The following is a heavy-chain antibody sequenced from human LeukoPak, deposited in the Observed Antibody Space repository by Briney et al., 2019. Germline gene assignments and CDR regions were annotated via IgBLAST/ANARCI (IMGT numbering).Heavy chain of an antibody. D-gene: IGHD3-9*01. V-gene: IGHV4-61*02. Sequence: SETLSLTCTVSDGSISSAYRWTWIRQSAGKGLEWIGRVDTSGSTKYNPSLKSRVTISFDTSKNQFSLKLSSVTAADTAVYYCARFSYYDILKDAFDIWGQGTMVTVSS. J-gene: IGHJ3*02. CDR1: DGSISSAYR. CDR3: ARFSYYDILKDAFDI. CDR2: VDTSGST.